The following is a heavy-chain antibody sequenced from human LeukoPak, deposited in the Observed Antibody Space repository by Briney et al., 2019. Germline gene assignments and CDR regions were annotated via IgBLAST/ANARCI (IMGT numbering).Heavy chain of an antibody. CDR3: ARDRPVGFGELFWVY. J-gene: IGHJ4*02. CDR2: IYYSGST. Sequence: PSETLSLTCTVSGGSISSSSYYWGWIRQPPGKGLEWIGSIYYSGSTYYNPSLKSRVTISVDTSKNQFSLKLSSVTAADTAVYYCARDRPVGFGELFWVYWGQGTLVTVSS. V-gene: IGHV4-39*07. CDR1: GGSISSSSYY. D-gene: IGHD3-10*01.